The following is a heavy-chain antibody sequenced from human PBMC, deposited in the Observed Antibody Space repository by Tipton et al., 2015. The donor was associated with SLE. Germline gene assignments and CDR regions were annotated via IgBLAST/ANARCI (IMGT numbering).Heavy chain of an antibody. CDR2: IYYSGST. J-gene: IGHJ4*02. V-gene: IGHV4-39*01. CDR3: ARLWYSSSY. Sequence: TLSLTCTVSGGSISSSTYYWGWIRQPPGKGLEWIGNIYYSGSTYYNPSLKSRVTISVDTSKNQFSLKLSSVTAADTAAYYCARLWYSSSYWGQGTLVTVSS. CDR1: GGSISSSTYY. D-gene: IGHD6-13*01.